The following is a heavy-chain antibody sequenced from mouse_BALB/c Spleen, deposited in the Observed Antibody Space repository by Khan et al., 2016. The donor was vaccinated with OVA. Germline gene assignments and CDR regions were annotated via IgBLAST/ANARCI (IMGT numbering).Heavy chain of an antibody. V-gene: IGHV1S34*01. CDR3: ARRDYDWYFDV. J-gene: IGHJ1*01. CDR1: GYSFTGYY. CDR2: ISCYNGAT. D-gene: IGHD2-4*01. Sequence: LVKTGASVKISCKASGYSFTGYYMHWVKLSPGKSLEWIGYISCYNGATSYNQKFKGKATFTVDTSSSTAYMQFNSLTSEDSAVYFCARRDYDWYFDVWGAGTTVTVSS.